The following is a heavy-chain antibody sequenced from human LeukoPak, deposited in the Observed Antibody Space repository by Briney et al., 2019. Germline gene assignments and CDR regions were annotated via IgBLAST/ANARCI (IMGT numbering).Heavy chain of an antibody. CDR3: TTSEGYCSGGSCYHWGDAFDI. CDR2: IKSKTDGGTT. V-gene: IGHV3-15*01. Sequence: GGSLRLSCAASGFTFSNAWMSWVRQAPGKGLEWVGRIKSKTDGGTTDYAAPVKGRFTISGDDSKNTLYLQMNSLKTEDTAVYYCTTSEGYCSGGSCYHWGDAFDIWGQGTMVTVSS. J-gene: IGHJ3*02. CDR1: GFTFSNAW. D-gene: IGHD2-15*01.